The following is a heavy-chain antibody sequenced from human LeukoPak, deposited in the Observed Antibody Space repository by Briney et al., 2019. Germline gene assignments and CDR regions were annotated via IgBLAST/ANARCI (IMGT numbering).Heavy chain of an antibody. CDR2: MNPNSGNT. D-gene: IGHD2-2*01. Sequence: GASVKVPCKASGYTFTSYDINWVRQATGQGLEWMGWMNPNSGNTGYAQKFQGRVTMTRNTSISTAYMELSSLRSEDTAVYYCARYCSSTSCNADDWGQGTLATVSS. CDR3: ARYCSSTSCNADD. CDR1: GYTFTSYD. V-gene: IGHV1-8*01. J-gene: IGHJ1*01.